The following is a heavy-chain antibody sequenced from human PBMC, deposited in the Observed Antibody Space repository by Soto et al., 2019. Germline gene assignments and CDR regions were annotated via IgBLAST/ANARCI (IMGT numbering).Heavy chain of an antibody. V-gene: IGHV1-58*01. CDR3: AAKGQQHLGYYNGLDV. CDR1: GFTFSSSS. Sequence: ASVKVSCKASGFTFSSSSVQWVRQARGQRLEWIGWIVVGSGNTIHAQKFQERVGITRDLSTSTAYMELSSLRSEDTGVYYCAAKGQQHLGYYNGLDVWGQGPTVTVSS. J-gene: IGHJ6*02. CDR2: IVVGSGNT. D-gene: IGHD6-13*01.